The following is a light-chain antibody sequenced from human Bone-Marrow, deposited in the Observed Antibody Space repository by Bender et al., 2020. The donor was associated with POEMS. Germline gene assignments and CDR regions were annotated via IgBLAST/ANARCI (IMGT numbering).Light chain of an antibody. V-gene: IGLV1-47*02. Sequence: QSVLTQPPSASGTPGQTVTISCSGSTSNIGTNYVYWYRHLPGTAPKLLIYNDDQRPSGVPARFSGSKSGTSASLAISDIQSEDEGDYYCSSWDDSLSGWVFGGGTKLTVL. J-gene: IGLJ3*02. CDR1: TSNIGTNY. CDR3: SSWDDSLSGWV. CDR2: NDD.